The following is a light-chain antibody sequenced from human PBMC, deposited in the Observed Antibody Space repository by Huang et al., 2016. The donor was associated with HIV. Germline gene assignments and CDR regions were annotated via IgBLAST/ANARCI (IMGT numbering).Light chain of an antibody. V-gene: IGKV3-11*01. J-gene: IGKJ4*01. CDR2: DSF. CDR3: QQRGAWPLT. Sequence: DIVLTQSPATLSLSPGQRATPSSRASQNINNYLVWYQQKPGQAPRLLIYDSFNRATGIPARFSGSGSGTDFTLTINTLEPEDFAVYYCQQRGAWPLTFGGGTKVEIK. CDR1: QNINNY.